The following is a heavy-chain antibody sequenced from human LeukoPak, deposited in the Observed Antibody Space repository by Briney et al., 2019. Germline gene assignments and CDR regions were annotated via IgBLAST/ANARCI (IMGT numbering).Heavy chain of an antibody. D-gene: IGHD1-26*01. V-gene: IGHV3-66*01. Sequence: GGSLRLSCAASGFTVSSNYMSWVRRAPGKGLEWVSVIYSGGSTYYADSVKGRFTISRDNSKNTLYLQMNSLRAEDTAVYYCARVVPDNGSYSGPIDYWGQGTLVTVSS. CDR2: IYSGGST. CDR3: ARVVPDNGSYSGPIDY. CDR1: GFTVSSNY. J-gene: IGHJ4*02.